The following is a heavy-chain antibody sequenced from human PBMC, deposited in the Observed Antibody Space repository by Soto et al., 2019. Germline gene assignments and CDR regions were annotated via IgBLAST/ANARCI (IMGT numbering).Heavy chain of an antibody. CDR3: ARVNKYSSSWYAKHAFDI. V-gene: IGHV4-34*01. Sequence: QVQLQQWGAGLLKPSENLSVTCAVYGGSFSGYYWSWIRQPPGKGLEWIGEINHSGSTNYNPSLKSRITISVDTSKNQFSLKLSSVTAADTAVYYCARVNKYSSSWYAKHAFDIWGQGTMVTVS. CDR2: INHSGST. D-gene: IGHD6-13*01. CDR1: GGSFSGYY. J-gene: IGHJ3*02.